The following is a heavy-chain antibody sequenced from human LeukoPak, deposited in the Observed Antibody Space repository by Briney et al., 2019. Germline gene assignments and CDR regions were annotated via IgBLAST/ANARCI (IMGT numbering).Heavy chain of an antibody. CDR1: GGSFSGYY. Sequence: SEALSLTCAVYGGSFSGYYWSWIRQPPGKGLEWIGEINHSGSTNYNPSLKSRVTISVDTSKNQFSLKLSSVTAADTAVYYCARDHYGDSYDAFDIWGQGTMVTVSS. J-gene: IGHJ3*02. V-gene: IGHV4-34*01. CDR3: ARDHYGDSYDAFDI. CDR2: INHSGST. D-gene: IGHD4-17*01.